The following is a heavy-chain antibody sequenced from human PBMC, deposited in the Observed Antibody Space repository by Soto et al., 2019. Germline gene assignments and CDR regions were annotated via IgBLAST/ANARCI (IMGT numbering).Heavy chain of an antibody. CDR2: ISYDGSNK. CDR3: ARDCPHYDFWSGYCSDDASDI. D-gene: IGHD3-3*01. V-gene: IGHV3-30-3*01. Sequence: GGSLRLSCAASGFTFSSYAMHWVRQAPGKGLEWVAVISYDGSNKYYADSVKGRFTISRDNSKNTLYLQMNSLRAEDTAVYYCARDCPHYDFWSGYCSDDASDIWGQGTMITVSS. CDR1: GFTFSSYA. J-gene: IGHJ3*02.